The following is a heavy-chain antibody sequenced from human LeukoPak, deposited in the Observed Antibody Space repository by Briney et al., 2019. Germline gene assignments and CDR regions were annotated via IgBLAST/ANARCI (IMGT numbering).Heavy chain of an antibody. V-gene: IGHV1-8*01. CDR1: GYTFTSYD. Sequence: GASVKVSCKASGYTFTSYDIVWVRQAPGQGLEWMAWMNPNNDYTTYAQSLQGRVPLTRDTSTSTAYMELSSLRFEDTAVYYCARNGGGLGYWGQGTLVTVSS. CDR3: ARNGGGLGY. D-gene: IGHD4-23*01. CDR2: MNPNNDYT. J-gene: IGHJ4*02.